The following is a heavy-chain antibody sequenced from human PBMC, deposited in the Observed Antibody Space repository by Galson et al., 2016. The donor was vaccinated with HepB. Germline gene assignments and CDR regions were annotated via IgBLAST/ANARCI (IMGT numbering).Heavy chain of an antibody. CDR2: ISSSTRSI. CDR3: ARAYYAKVGENYHREWYFDY. V-gene: IGHV3-48*04. D-gene: IGHD3-16*02. Sequence: SLRLSCAVSGFTFSDYNMNWVRQAPGKGLEWVSYISSSTRSIYYADSVTGRFTISRDNARNSMYLQMNSLRAEDTAVYYCARAYYAKVGENYHREWYFDYWGQGTLVTVSS. CDR1: GFTFSDYN. J-gene: IGHJ4*02.